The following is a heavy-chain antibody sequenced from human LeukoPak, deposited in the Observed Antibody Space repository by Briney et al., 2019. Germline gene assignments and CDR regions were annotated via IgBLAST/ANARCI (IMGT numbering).Heavy chain of an antibody. Sequence: ASVKVSCKASGYTFTGYYMHWVRQAPGQGPGWMGWINPNSGGTNYAQKFQGRVTMTRDTSISTAYMELSRLRSDDTAVYYCSLAHRYYFDYWGQGTLVTVSS. CDR2: INPNSGGT. CDR3: SLAHRYYFDY. CDR1: GYTFTGYY. V-gene: IGHV1-2*02. J-gene: IGHJ4*02.